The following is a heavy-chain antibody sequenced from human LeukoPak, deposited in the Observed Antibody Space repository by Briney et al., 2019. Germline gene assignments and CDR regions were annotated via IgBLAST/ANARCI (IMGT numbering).Heavy chain of an antibody. CDR3: ATPLYCSSTSCSPDY. CDR2: ISYDGSNK. J-gene: IGHJ4*02. V-gene: IGHV3-30*03. Sequence: GGSLRLSCAASGFTFSSYGMHWVRQAPGKGLEWVAVISYDGSNKYYADSVKGRFTISRDNSKNTLYLQMNSLRAEDTAVYYCATPLYCSSTSCSPDYWGQGTLVTVSS. D-gene: IGHD2-2*01. CDR1: GFTFSSYG.